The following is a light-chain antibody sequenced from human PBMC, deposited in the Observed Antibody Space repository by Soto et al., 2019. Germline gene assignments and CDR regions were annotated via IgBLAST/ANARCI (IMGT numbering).Light chain of an antibody. V-gene: IGKV3-20*01. CDR2: GAS. CDR1: QSVSSSY. J-gene: IGKJ1*01. CDR3: QQFNNWPPWT. Sequence: EIVLTQSPGTLSLSPGERATLSGRASQSVSSSYLAWYQQKPGQAPRLLIYGASSRATGIPDRFSGSGSGTDFTLTISGLQSDDFAVYYCQQFNNWPPWTFGQGTKVDIK.